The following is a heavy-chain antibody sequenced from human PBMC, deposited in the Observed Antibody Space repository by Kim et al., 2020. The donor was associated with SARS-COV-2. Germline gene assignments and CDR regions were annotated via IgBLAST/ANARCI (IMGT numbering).Heavy chain of an antibody. CDR3: ARVKGGHYYDSSGYYYYYG. CDR1: GGSFSGYY. J-gene: IGHJ6*01. D-gene: IGHD3-22*01. Sequence: SETLSLTCAVYGGSFSGYYWSWIRQPPGKGLEWIGEINHSGSTNYNPSLKSRVTISVDTSKNQFSLKLSSVTAADTAVYYCARVKGGHYYDSSGYYYYYG. CDR2: INHSGST. V-gene: IGHV4-34*01.